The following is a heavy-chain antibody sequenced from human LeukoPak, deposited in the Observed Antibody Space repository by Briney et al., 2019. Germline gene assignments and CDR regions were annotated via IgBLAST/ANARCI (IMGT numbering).Heavy chain of an antibody. CDR2: IYYSGNT. Sequence: SETLSLTCTVSGGSISSSTYYWGWVRQPPGKGLEWIGSIYYSGNTYHNPSLKSRVTMSVDTSKSQFSLKLNFVTAADTAVYYCARGRLYYMDVWGKGATVTVSS. CDR3: ARGRLYYMDV. V-gene: IGHV4-39*07. CDR1: GGSISSSTYY. J-gene: IGHJ6*03.